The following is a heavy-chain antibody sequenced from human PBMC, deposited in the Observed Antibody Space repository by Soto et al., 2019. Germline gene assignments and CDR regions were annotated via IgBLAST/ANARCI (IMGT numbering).Heavy chain of an antibody. V-gene: IGHV2-5*02. CDR3: ARAQWFGDPSDY. J-gene: IGHJ4*02. CDR2: VYWDDDT. D-gene: IGHD3-10*01. Sequence: QITLKESGPTVVKPTQTLTLTCTFSGFSLNTASGVGVGWIRQPPGKALEWLALVYWDDDTRYSPSLKSRLTITKATTKRHVVLTPTNMDPVDTATSSCARAQWFGDPSDYWGQGTRVTVSS. CDR1: GFSLNTASGVG.